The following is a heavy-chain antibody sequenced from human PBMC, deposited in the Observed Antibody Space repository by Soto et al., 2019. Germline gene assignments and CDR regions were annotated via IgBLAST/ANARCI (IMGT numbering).Heavy chain of an antibody. Sequence: PGGSLRLSCAASGFSFEDYTMHWVRHGPGKGPEWISLISWDGGRTLFSDSVKGRFIISRDNNKNSLYLQMNSLTTEDTALYYCPTHRPDIPTGQKRYFDYWGQGTLVTVSS. CDR1: GFSFEDYT. D-gene: IGHD3-9*01. CDR2: ISWDGGRT. CDR3: PTHRPDIPTGQKRYFDY. V-gene: IGHV3-43*01. J-gene: IGHJ4*02.